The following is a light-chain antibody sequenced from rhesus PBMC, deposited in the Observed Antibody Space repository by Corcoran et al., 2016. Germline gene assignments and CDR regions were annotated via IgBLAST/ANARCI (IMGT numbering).Light chain of an antibody. J-gene: IGKJ3*01. Sequence: DIQMTQSPSSLSASAGDRVTITCRATENDKNYLNWYQQKPGKAPKLLIYKASPLQSGVPSRFSGSGSGTDYTFTISRLKPEYVATYCCPHVYGTPFTFGPWAKLDIQ. CDR2: KAS. CDR3: PHVYGTPFT. CDR1: ENDKNY. V-gene: IGKV1-74*01.